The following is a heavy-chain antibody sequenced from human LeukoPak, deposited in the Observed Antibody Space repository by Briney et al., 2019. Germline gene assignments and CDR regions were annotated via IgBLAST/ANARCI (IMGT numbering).Heavy chain of an antibody. J-gene: IGHJ4*02. CDR1: GFTFSNYN. CDR3: ARDYGDYQLFDF. Sequence: GGSLRLSCAASGFTFSNYNMNWVRQAPGKGLEWVSSISSSSSYIYYADSVKGRFTISRDNAKNSLYLQMNSLRAEDTAVYYCARDYGDYQLFDFWGQGALVTVSS. V-gene: IGHV3-21*01. CDR2: ISSSSSYI. D-gene: IGHD4-17*01.